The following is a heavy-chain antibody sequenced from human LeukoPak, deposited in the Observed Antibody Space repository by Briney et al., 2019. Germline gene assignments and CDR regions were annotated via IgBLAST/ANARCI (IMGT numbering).Heavy chain of an antibody. Sequence: GGSLRLSCTDSGFTFSSYGMHWVRKAPEKGLEWVSFISTNSGAIYYADSVKGRFTISRDNAKNSLYLQMNSLRAEDTAVYYCARDWSWSFDYWGQGVLVTVSS. CDR3: ARDWSWSFDY. V-gene: IGHV3-48*01. J-gene: IGHJ4*02. CDR2: ISTNSGAI. CDR1: GFTFSSYG. D-gene: IGHD1-26*01.